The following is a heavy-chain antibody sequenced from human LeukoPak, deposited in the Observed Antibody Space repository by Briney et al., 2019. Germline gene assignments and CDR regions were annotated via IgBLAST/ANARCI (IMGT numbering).Heavy chain of an antibody. CDR1: GYTFTSYY. D-gene: IGHD3-22*01. CDR3: ATWSRVLYDSSGFKENYYFDY. J-gene: IGHJ4*02. Sequence: AASVKVSCKASGYTFTSYYMHWVRQAPGQGLEWMGIINPSGGSTSYAQKFQGRVTMTEDTSTDTAYMELSSLRSEDTAVYYCATWSRVLYDSSGFKENYYFDYWGQGTLVTVSS. V-gene: IGHV1-46*01. CDR2: INPSGGST.